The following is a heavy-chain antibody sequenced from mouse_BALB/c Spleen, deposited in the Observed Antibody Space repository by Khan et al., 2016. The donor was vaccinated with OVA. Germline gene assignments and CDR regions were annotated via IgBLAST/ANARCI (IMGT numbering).Heavy chain of an antibody. V-gene: IGHV2-6-5*01. D-gene: IGHD1-1*02. CDR1: GFSLTDHG. J-gene: IGHJ4*01. CDR2: IWGGGST. Sequence: VQLQESGPGLVAPSQSLSITCSVSGFSLTDHGVSWIRQPPGKGLEWLGVIWGGGSTYYNSVLESRLSISKDNSKSQVFLKMNSLQTDDTAMYYCAKGLWSYYFVVDYWGQGTSVTVSS. CDR3: AKGLWSYYFVVDY.